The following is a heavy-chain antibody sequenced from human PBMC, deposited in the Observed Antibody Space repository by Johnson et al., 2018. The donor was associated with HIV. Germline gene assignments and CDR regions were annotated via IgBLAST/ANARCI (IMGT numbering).Heavy chain of an antibody. CDR1: GFTFDDYA. V-gene: IGHV3-9*01. J-gene: IGHJ3*02. CDR3: ARQIVAVVEDATSGAFDI. CDR2: ISWNSGTI. Sequence: DVQVVESGGGLVQPGRSLRLSCAASGFTFDDYAMHWVRQAPGEGLEWVSGISWNSGTIGYADAVKGRFTISRDNAKKSLYLQMNNLGAEDTALYYCARQIVAVVEDATSGAFDIWGQGTMVTVSS. D-gene: IGHD2-15*01.